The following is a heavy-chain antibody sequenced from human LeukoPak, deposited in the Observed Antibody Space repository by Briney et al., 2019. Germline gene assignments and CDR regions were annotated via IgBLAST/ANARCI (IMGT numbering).Heavy chain of an antibody. CDR3: ARIVFWSGWYFDL. Sequence: GGSLRLSCAASGFTFSDSYMSWIRRAPGKGLEWISYISASGSAIYYADSVKGRLTISRDNAENSLYLQMNSLRAEDTAVYYCARIVFWSGWYFDLWGRGTQVTVSS. D-gene: IGHD3-3*01. J-gene: IGHJ2*01. V-gene: IGHV3-11*01. CDR2: ISASGSAI. CDR1: GFTFSDSY.